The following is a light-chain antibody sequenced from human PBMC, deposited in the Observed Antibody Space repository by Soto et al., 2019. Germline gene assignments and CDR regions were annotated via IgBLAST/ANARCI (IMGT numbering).Light chain of an antibody. CDR2: DVS. CDR1: SSDVGGYNY. Sequence: LTQPASVSGSPGQSITISCTGTSSDVGGYNYVSWYQQHPGKAPKLMIYDVSNRPSGVSNRFSGSKSGNTASLTISGLQAEDESDYYCSSYTSSSTPYYVFGTGTKVTVL. J-gene: IGLJ1*01. V-gene: IGLV2-14*01. CDR3: SSYTSSSTPYYV.